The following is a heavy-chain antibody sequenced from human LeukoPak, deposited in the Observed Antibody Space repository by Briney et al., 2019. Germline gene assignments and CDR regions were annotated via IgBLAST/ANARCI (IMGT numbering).Heavy chain of an antibody. Sequence: PGGALRLSCAASRCTFSSYWMHWVRQAPGKGRVGVSSSSSSSRYIYYADSVKGRCTISRDNAKKSLYLQMNSLRAEDTSVYYCARDYSGYYMGYYYYGLHVWGQGTTVPVSS. CDR1: RCTFSSYW. CDR2: SSSSSRYI. CDR3: ARDYSGYYMGYYYYGLHV. D-gene: IGHD5-12*01. J-gene: IGHJ6*02. V-gene: IGHV3-21*01.